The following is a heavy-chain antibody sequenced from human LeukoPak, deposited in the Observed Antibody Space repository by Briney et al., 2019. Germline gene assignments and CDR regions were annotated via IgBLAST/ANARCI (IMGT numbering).Heavy chain of an antibody. D-gene: IGHD3-22*01. CDR3: ARGAYYYDSSGYNWSDP. J-gene: IGHJ5*02. V-gene: IGHV3-48*03. CDR1: GFTFSSYE. CDR2: ISSSGSNI. Sequence: GGSLRLSCAASGFTFSSYEMNCVRQAPGEWRGWVAYISSSGSNIYYADSGEGRFTISRDNAQQSLYLQTNSPRAEETAVYSCARGAYYYDSSGYNWSDPWGQGTLVTVSS.